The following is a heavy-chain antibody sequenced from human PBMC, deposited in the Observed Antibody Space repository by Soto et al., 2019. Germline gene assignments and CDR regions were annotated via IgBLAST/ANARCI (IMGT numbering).Heavy chain of an antibody. J-gene: IGHJ6*02. D-gene: IGHD2-15*01. Sequence: SVKVSCKASGGTFSSYTISWVRQAPGQGLEWMGRIIPILGIANYAQKFQGRVTITADKSTSTAYMELSSLRSEDTAVYYCARDQTTQDYYYGMDVWGQGTTVTVSS. CDR2: IIPILGIA. V-gene: IGHV1-69*04. CDR3: ARDQTTQDYYYGMDV. CDR1: GGTFSSYT.